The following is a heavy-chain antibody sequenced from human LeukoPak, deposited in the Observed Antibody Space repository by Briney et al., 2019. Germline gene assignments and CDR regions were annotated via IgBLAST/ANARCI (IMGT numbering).Heavy chain of an antibody. D-gene: IGHD3-22*01. J-gene: IGHJ4*02. CDR1: GFTFSSYS. CDR3: ARADYYDSSGYIDY. V-gene: IGHV3-48*01. Sequence: GSLRLSCAASGFTFSSYSMNWVRQAPGKGLEWVSYISSSSSTIYYADSVKGRFTISRDNAKNSLYLQMNSLRAEDTAVYYCARADYYDSSGYIDYWGQGTLVTVSS. CDR2: ISSSSSTI.